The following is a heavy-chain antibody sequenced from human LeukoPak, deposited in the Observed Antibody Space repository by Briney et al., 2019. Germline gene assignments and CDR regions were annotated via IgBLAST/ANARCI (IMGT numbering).Heavy chain of an antibody. CDR3: AILPPPDYDIFDAFDI. V-gene: IGHV3-48*03. J-gene: IGHJ3*02. Sequence: TGGSLRLSCAASGFTFSSYEMNWVRQAPGKGLEWVSYISSSGSTIYYADSVKGRFTISRDNAKNSLYLQMNSLRAEDTAVYYCAILPPPDYDIFDAFDIWGQGTMVTVSS. D-gene: IGHD3-9*01. CDR2: ISSSGSTI. CDR1: GFTFSSYE.